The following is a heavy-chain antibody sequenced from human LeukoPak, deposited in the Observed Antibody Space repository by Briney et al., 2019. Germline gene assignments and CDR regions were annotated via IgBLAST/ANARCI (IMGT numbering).Heavy chain of an antibody. CDR1: GGSISSGGYY. J-gene: IGHJ3*02. CDR2: IYYSGST. CDR3: ARDDIRQLAAFDI. D-gene: IGHD6-13*01. V-gene: IGHV4-31*03. Sequence: SETLSLTCTVSGGSISSGGYYWSWIRQHPGQGLEWIGYIYYSGSTYYNPSLKSRVTISVDTSKNQFSLKLSSVTAADTAVYYCARDDIRQLAAFDIWGQGTMVTVSS.